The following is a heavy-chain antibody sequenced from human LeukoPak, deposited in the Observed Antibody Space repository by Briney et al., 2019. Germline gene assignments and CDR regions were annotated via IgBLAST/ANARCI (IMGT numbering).Heavy chain of an antibody. CDR3: ARDRPHQGMDV. Sequence: GGSLILSCAASGFTFSSYWMHWVRQAPGKGLVWVSRINSDGSSTSYADSVKGRFTISRDNAKNTLYLQMNSLKAEDTAVYYCARDRPHQGMDVWGQGTTVTVSS. CDR2: INSDGSST. CDR1: GFTFSSYW. V-gene: IGHV3-74*01. J-gene: IGHJ6*02.